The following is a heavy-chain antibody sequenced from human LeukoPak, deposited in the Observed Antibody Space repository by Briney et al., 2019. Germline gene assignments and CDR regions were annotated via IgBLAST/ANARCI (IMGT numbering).Heavy chain of an antibody. Sequence: SETLSLTCAVSGGSISSSNWWSWVRQPPGKGLEWIGEIYHSGSTNYNPSLKSRVTISVDKSKNQFSLKLGSVTAADTAVYYCAREAAAQNYYFDYWGQGTLVTVSS. CDR3: AREAAAQNYYFDY. D-gene: IGHD6-13*01. CDR1: GGSISSSNW. V-gene: IGHV4-4*02. J-gene: IGHJ4*02. CDR2: IYHSGST.